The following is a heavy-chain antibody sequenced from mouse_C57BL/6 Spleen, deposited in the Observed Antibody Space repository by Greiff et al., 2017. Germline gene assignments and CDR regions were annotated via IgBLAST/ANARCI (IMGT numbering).Heavy chain of an antibody. CDR3: TTLRPPRGFAY. Sequence: QVQLQQSGAELVRPGASVTLSCKASGYTFTDYEMHWVKQTPVHGLEWIGAIDPETGGTAYNQKFKGKAILTADKSSSTAYMELRSLTSEDSAVYYCTTLRPPRGFAYWGQGTLVTVSA. V-gene: IGHV1-15*01. CDR1: GYTFTDYE. CDR2: IDPETGGT. J-gene: IGHJ3*01. D-gene: IGHD3-1*01.